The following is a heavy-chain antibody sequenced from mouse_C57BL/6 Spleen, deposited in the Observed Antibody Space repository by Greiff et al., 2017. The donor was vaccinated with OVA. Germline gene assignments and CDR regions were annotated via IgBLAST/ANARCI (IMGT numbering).Heavy chain of an antibody. CDR3: ASPHYDGSAMDY. CDR2: ISYDGSN. V-gene: IGHV3-6*01. Sequence: EVHLVESGPGLVKPSQSLSLTCSVTGYSITSGYYWNWIRQFPGNKLEWMGYISYDGSNNYNPSLKNRISSTRDTSKNQFFLKLNSVTTEDTATYYCASPHYDGSAMDYWGQGTSVTVSS. D-gene: IGHD1-2*01. J-gene: IGHJ4*01. CDR1: GYSITSGYY.